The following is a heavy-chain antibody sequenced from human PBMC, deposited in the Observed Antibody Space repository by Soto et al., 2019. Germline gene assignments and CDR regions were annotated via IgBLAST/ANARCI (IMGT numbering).Heavy chain of an antibody. J-gene: IGHJ6*01. CDR3: ARRKSYGVGFDI. V-gene: IGHV5-51*01. CDR2: IFPGDSDT. D-gene: IGHD5-18*01. CDR1: VSNFAGYW. Sequence: GESLKISCKTSVSNFAGYWIGWVRQMPGKGLELLGIIFPGDSDTKYSPSFQGKVITSAHKSIRTAYXQWSSLKASDSVMYYCARRKSYGVGFDIWGQGTTVTVCS.